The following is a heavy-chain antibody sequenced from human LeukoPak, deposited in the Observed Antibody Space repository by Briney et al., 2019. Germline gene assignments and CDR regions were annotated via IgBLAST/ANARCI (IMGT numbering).Heavy chain of an antibody. Sequence: GGSLRLSCAASGFTFDDYAMHWVRQAPGKGLEWVSGISWNSSSIGYADSVKGRFTISRDNAKNSLYLQMNSLRAEDTALYYCAKDLIRYGGPGTTTNYYGMDVWGQGTTVTVSS. J-gene: IGHJ6*02. CDR3: AKDLIRYGGPGTTTNYYGMDV. D-gene: IGHD2/OR15-2a*01. CDR2: ISWNSSSI. CDR1: GFTFDDYA. V-gene: IGHV3-9*01.